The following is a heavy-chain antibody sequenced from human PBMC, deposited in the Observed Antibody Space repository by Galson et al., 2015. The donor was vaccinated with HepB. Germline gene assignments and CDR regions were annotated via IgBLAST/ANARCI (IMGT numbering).Heavy chain of an antibody. J-gene: IGHJ2*01. CDR2: IIPIFGTA. CDR3: ARVGLEYSSSSSDWYFDL. CDR1: GGTFSSYA. D-gene: IGHD6-6*01. V-gene: IGHV1-69*13. Sequence: SVKVSCKASGGTFSSYAISWVRQAPGQGLEWMGGIIPIFGTANYAQKFQGRVTITADESTSTAYMELSSLRSEDTAVYYCARVGLEYSSSSSDWYFDLWGRGTLVTVFS.